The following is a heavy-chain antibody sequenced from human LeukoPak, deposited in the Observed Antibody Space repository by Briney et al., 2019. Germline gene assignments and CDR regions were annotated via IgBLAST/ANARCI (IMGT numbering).Heavy chain of an antibody. CDR1: GGTFSSYT. V-gene: IGHV1-69*13. D-gene: IGHD3-22*01. CDR2: IIPIFGTA. CDR3: ASRYDSSGEFVDY. J-gene: IGHJ4*02. Sequence: SVKVSCKASGGTFSSYTISWVRQAPGQGLEWMGGIIPIFGTANYAQKFQGRVTITADESTSTAYMELSSLRSEDTAVYYCASRYDSSGEFVDYWGQGTLVTVSS.